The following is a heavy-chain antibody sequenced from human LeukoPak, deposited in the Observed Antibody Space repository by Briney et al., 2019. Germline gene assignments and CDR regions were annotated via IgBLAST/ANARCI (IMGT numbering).Heavy chain of an antibody. CDR2: IKQDGSEK. CDR1: GFTFSGYW. V-gene: IGHV3-7*01. CDR3: ARGPSYCGTNCYYYFEY. D-gene: IGHD2-21*01. J-gene: IGHJ4*02. Sequence: GGPLRLSCAASGFTFSGYWMSWVRQAPGKGLEWVANIKQDGSEKYYVDSMKGRFTISRDNAKNSLYLQMNSLRAEDTAVYYCARGPSYCGTNCYYYFEYWGQGTLVTVSS.